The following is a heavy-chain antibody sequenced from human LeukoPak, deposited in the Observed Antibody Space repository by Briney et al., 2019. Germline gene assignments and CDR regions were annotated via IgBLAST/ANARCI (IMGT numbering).Heavy chain of an antibody. Sequence: GGSLRLSCAASGFTFSNYAMAWVRQAPGKEPEWVSVITGGGGDTYHIDSVKGRFTISRDNSKNTLYLQMNSLRAEDTAVYFCAKGTLGHCNGASCYPLDYWGQGTLVTVSS. V-gene: IGHV3-23*01. CDR3: AKGTLGHCNGASCYPLDY. J-gene: IGHJ4*02. D-gene: IGHD2-15*01. CDR2: ITGGGGDT. CDR1: GFTFSNYA.